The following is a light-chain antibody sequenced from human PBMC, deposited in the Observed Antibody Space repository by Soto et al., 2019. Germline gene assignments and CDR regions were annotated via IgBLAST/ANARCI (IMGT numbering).Light chain of an antibody. CDR2: GAF. J-gene: IGKJ1*01. V-gene: IGKV3-15*01. Sequence: EVVLTHSTDTLSVSPLERGTLCCGSSQSITGKVVCYQQKSGQAPRLLIYGAFTRSAGVPARFSGIGSGTECTPTSTSLQSEDSEGYLPQQYDKWPKKFGKGTXGDLK. CDR3: QQYDKWPKK. CDR1: QSITGK.